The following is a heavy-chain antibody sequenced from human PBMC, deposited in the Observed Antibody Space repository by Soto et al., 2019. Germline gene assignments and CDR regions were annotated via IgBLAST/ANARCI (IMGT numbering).Heavy chain of an antibody. D-gene: IGHD3-10*01. CDR2: IFTRDSET. CDR3: ARGYFDSGHGYDL. V-gene: IGHV5-51*01. J-gene: IGHJ5*02. CDR1: GHLFNNHW. Sequence: GESLKISCKGPGHLFNNHWIGWVRQTPGKGLEWMGLIFTRDSETKASPSFQGHVSFSVDNSINTVYLQWTSLKTTDTGIYFCARGYFDSGHGYDLWGQGTLVTVSS.